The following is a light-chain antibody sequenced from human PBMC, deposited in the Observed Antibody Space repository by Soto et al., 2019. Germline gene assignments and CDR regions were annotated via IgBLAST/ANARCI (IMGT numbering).Light chain of an antibody. V-gene: IGLV2-14*03. J-gene: IGLJ2*01. CDR3: GSYTSSDTVI. CDR1: SSDIGRYNY. Sequence: QSALTQPASVSGSPGQSITISCTGTSSDIGRYNYVCWYQHRPGQAPQLIIYDVDDRPSGVSNRFSGSKSGTTASLTISGLQAEDEADYYCGSYTSSDTVIFGGGTKLTVL. CDR2: DVD.